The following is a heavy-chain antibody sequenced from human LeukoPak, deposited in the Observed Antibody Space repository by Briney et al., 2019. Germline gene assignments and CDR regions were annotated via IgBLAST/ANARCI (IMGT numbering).Heavy chain of an antibody. Sequence: GGSLRLSCAVSGFTFSSYEMNWVRQAPGKGLEWISYISGGGATIYYPDSLKGRFTISRDNAKNSLFLQMNSLRAEDTAVYYCARGRRQQYFDYWGQGTLVTVSS. D-gene: IGHD6-13*01. V-gene: IGHV3-48*03. J-gene: IGHJ4*02. CDR2: ISGGGATI. CDR3: ARGRRQQYFDY. CDR1: GFTFSSYE.